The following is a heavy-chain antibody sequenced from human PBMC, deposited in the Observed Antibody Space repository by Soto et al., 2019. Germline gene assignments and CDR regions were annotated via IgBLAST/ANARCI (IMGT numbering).Heavy chain of an antibody. CDR3: AKDPPSPWTANWVDP. CDR1: GFNFNTFA. CDR2: ISSSGDSR. J-gene: IGHJ5*02. V-gene: IGHV3-23*01. Sequence: EEQVSESGGGLVQSGGSLRLSCAASGFNFNTFAMSWIRQAPGRGLEWVSHISSSGDSRDYADSVRGRFTISRDNSKNLLFLQMNSPRADDTATYYCAKDPPSPWTANWVDPWGKGTLVTVSS. D-gene: IGHD5-12*01.